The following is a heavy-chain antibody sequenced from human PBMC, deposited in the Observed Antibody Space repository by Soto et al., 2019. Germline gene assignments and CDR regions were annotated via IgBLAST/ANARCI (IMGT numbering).Heavy chain of an antibody. Sequence: GGSLRLSCAASGFTFSTYWMDWVRQTPGKGLEWVANINQDGSEKNYVDSVKGRFTISRDNAKNSLYLQMSSLTAEDSALYYCSRSLNPWGQGTLVTVSS. CDR1: GFTFSTYW. V-gene: IGHV3-7*01. CDR2: INQDGSEK. J-gene: IGHJ5*02. CDR3: SRSLNP.